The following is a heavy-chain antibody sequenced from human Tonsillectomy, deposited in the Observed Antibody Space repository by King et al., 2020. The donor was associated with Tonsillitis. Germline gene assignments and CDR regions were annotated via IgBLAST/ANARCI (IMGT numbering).Heavy chain of an antibody. CDR1: GLTFDDYA. Sequence: QLVQSGGGLVQPGRSLRLSCAASGLTFDDYAMNWVRQAPGKGLEWVSGITWYSGNEAYAGFVKGRFGISRDNAKNSLSLQMNSLRAEDTAWYYCAKGMYQQLEPRDAFDIWGQGTKVTVSS. CDR3: AKGMYQQLEPRDAFDI. D-gene: IGHD2-2*01. CDR2: ITWYSGNE. V-gene: IGHV3-9*01. J-gene: IGHJ3*02.